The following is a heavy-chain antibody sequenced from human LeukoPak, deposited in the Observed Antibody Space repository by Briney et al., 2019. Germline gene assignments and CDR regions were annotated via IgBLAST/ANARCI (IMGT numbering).Heavy chain of an antibody. J-gene: IGHJ4*02. CDR1: GFTFSDYY. D-gene: IGHD6-19*01. CDR3: AKDDEVEAVSGSFDY. V-gene: IGHV3-11*04. CDR2: ISSSGSTI. Sequence: KPGGSLRLSCAASGFTFSDYYMSWIRQAPGKGLEWVSYISSSGSTIYYADSVKGRFTISRDNSKNTLYLQMNSLRAEDTAVYYCAKDDEVEAVSGSFDYWGQGTLVTVSS.